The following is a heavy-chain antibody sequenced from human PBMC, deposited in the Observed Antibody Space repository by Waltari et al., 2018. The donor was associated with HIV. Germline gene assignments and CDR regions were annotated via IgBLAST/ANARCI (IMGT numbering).Heavy chain of an antibody. V-gene: IGHV4-34*02. CDR1: GGSLSGFL. J-gene: IGHJ4*02. Sequence: VQLEQWGTGLLKPSETLSLTFAVYGGSLSGFLWSWVRQPPGKGLGWIGDIVHDGTTNYNPALKSRATVSITGSKNQFSLKLNSMTAADTGVYYCARLEALLPGVVIVRDVWGQGTLVTVSS. CDR3: ARLEALLPGVVIVRDV. CDR2: IVHDGTT. D-gene: IGHD3-3*01.